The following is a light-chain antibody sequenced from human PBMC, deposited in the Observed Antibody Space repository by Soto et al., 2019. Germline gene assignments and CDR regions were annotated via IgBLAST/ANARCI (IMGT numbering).Light chain of an antibody. CDR2: TVS. V-gene: IGKV1-12*01. Sequence: IHXXQSPSSVSASVGXRXTITCRASQXXXSWLAWYQQKPGKAPKLLIYTVSSLQSGVPSRFSGSGSGTDFTLTISSLQPEDFATYYCQQANSFPLTFGGGTKVEIK. CDR1: QXXXSW. J-gene: IGKJ4*01. CDR3: QQANSFPLT.